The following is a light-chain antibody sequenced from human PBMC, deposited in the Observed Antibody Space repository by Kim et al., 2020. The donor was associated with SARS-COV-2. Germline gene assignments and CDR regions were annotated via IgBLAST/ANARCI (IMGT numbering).Light chain of an antibody. CDR1: QSIRNNY. J-gene: IGKJ2*01. V-gene: IGKV3-20*01. CDR2: AAV. CDR3: QHYDSSPYT. Sequence: LAPGENATLSCRASQSIRNNYVGWYQQKPGQAPRALIYAAVRRAAGIPDRFSGSGSGTDFTLTISGLEPEDSAVYYCQHYDSSPYTFGQGTKLEI.